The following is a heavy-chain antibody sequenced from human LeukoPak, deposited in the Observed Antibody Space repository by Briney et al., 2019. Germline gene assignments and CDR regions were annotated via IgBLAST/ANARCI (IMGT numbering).Heavy chain of an antibody. CDR1: GITFSSYG. J-gene: IGHJ4*02. CDR3: ARDKASVWRPFDY. D-gene: IGHD3-16*01. V-gene: IGHV3-33*01. Sequence: GGSLRLSCAASGITFSSYGMHWVRQAPGKGLEWVAIIWFDGSNKYYADSVKGRFTISRDNSKNTLYLQMNSLRAEDTAVYYCARDKASVWRPFDYWGQGTLVTVSS. CDR2: IWFDGSNK.